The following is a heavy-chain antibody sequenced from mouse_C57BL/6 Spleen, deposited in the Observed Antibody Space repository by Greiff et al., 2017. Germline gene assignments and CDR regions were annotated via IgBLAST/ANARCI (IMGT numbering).Heavy chain of an antibody. V-gene: IGHV1-81*01. CDR2: IYPRSGNT. CDR1: GYTFTSYG. D-gene: IGHD1-2*01. Sequence: QVQLQQSGAELARPGASVKLSCKASGYTFTSYGISWVKQRTGQGLEWIGEIYPRSGNTYYNEKFKGKATLTADKSSSTAYMELRSLTSEDSAVYFCATITSKFAYWGQGTLVTVSA. CDR3: ATITSKFAY. J-gene: IGHJ3*01.